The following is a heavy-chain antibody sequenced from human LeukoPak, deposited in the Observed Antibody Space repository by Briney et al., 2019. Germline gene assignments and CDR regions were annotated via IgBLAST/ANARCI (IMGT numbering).Heavy chain of an antibody. Sequence: PGGSLRLSCEASGFTFSSYGMHWVRRAPGKGLEWVAFIRYDGSNKYYADSVKGRFTISRDNSKNTLCLQMNSLRAEDTAVYYCAKGQGIDYWGQGTLVTVSS. CDR2: IRYDGSNK. CDR1: GFTFSSYG. V-gene: IGHV3-30*02. J-gene: IGHJ4*02. CDR3: AKGQGIDY.